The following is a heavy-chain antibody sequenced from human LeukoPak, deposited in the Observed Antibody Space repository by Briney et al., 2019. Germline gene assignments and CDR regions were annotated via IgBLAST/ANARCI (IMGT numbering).Heavy chain of an antibody. J-gene: IGHJ6*02. CDR3: ARDLRHSTHDYYYGMDV. D-gene: IGHD2-15*01. V-gene: IGHV3-23*01. CDR1: GITFSNCA. Sequence: GGSLRLSCATSGITFSNCAMSWVRQAPGEGLEWVSTISASGGSTYYADSVKGWFTTSRDNSKNTVYLQMNSLRAEDTAIYYCARDLRHSTHDYYYGMDVWGQGTTVTVSS. CDR2: ISASGGST.